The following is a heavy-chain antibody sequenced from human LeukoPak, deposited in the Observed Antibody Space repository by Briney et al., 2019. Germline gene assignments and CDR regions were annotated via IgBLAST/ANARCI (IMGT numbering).Heavy chain of an antibody. V-gene: IGHV3-33*01. CDR1: GFTFSTYG. Sequence: GGSLRLSCAASGFTFSTYGMHWVRQAPGKGLEWVALIWFDGSNKYYADSVKGRFTISRDNAKNTLYLQMSSLRAEDTAVYYCARARDYGDYVNWFDSWGQGTLVTVSS. CDR2: IWFDGSNK. J-gene: IGHJ5*01. D-gene: IGHD4-17*01. CDR3: ARARDYGDYVNWFDS.